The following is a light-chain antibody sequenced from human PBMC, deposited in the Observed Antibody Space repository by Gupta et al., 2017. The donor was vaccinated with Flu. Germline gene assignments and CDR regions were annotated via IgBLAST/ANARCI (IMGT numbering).Light chain of an antibody. J-gene: IGLJ1*01. V-gene: IGLV2-14*01. Sequence: QSALTQPASVSGSPGQSITISCTGTSSYHYVSWYQQHPGKAPKLMIYGVSNRPSGVSDRFSGSKSGNTASLTISGLQAEDEADYYCSSFTSSSTRVFRTGTKVTVL. CDR2: GVS. CDR3: SSFTSSSTRV. CDR1: SSYHY.